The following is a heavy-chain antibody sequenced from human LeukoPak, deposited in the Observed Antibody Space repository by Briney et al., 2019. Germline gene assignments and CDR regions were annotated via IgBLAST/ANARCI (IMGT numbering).Heavy chain of an antibody. CDR3: ARRRAVLRFLDY. D-gene: IGHD3-3*01. CDR1: GDSISSGSYY. Sequence: PSETLSLTCTVSGDSISSGSYYWGWIRQPPGKGLEWIGSIYYSGSTYYNPSLKSRVTISVDTSKNQFSLKLSSVTAADTAVYYCARRRAVLRFLDYWGQGTLVTVSS. J-gene: IGHJ4*02. CDR2: IYYSGST. V-gene: IGHV4-39*01.